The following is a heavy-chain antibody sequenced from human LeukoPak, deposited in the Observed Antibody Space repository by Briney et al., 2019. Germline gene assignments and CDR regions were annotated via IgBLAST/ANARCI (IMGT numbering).Heavy chain of an antibody. CDR3: AREGRTAMVRGVTVGFDP. J-gene: IGHJ5*02. CDR2: IYYSGST. CDR1: GYSISSGYY. D-gene: IGHD5-18*01. V-gene: IGHV4-38-2*02. Sequence: SETLSLTCTVSGYSISSGYYWGWIRQPPGKGLEWIGSIYYSGSTYYNPSLKSRVTISVDTSKNQFSLKLSSVTAADTAVYYCAREGRTAMVRGVTVGFDPWGQGTLVTVSS.